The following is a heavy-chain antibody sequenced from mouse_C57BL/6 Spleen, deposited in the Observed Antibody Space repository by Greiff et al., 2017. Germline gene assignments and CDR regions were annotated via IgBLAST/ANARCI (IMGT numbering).Heavy chain of an antibody. CDR3: ARYTTVVLSYYFDY. V-gene: IGHV1-82*01. J-gene: IGHJ2*01. CDR2: IYPGDGDT. D-gene: IGHD1-1*01. Sequence: QVQLKQSGPELVKPGASVKISCKASGYAFSSSWMNWVKQRPGKGLEWIGRIYPGDGDTNYNGKFKGKATLTADKSSSTAYMQLSSLTSEDSAVYFCARYTTVVLSYYFDYWGQGTTLTVSS. CDR1: GYAFSSSW.